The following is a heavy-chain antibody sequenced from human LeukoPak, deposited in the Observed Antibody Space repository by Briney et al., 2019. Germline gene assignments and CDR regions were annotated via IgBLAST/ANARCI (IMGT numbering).Heavy chain of an antibody. V-gene: IGHV4-34*01. J-gene: IGHJ4*02. Sequence: SETLSLTCAVYGGSFSGYYWSWIRQPPGKGLEWIGEINHSGSTNYNPSLKSRVTISVGTSKNQFSLKLSSVTAADTAVYYRARGRYSGSFKTDYWGQGTLVTVSS. D-gene: IGHD1-26*01. CDR2: INHSGST. CDR1: GGSFSGYY. CDR3: ARGRYSGSFKTDY.